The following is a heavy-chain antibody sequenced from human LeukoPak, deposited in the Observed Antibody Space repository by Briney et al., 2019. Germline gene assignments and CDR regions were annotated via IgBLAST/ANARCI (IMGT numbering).Heavy chain of an antibody. CDR3: ARDLMVYAGDYYYGMDV. CDR2: FDPEDGET. D-gene: IGHD2-8*01. J-gene: IGHJ6*02. V-gene: IGHV1-24*01. Sequence: ASVKVSCKVSGYTLTELSMHWVRQAPGKGLEWMGGFDPEDGETIYAQKFQGRVTMTEDTSTDTAYMELSSLRSEDTAVYYYARDLMVYAGDYYYGMDVWGQGTTVTVSS. CDR1: GYTLTELS.